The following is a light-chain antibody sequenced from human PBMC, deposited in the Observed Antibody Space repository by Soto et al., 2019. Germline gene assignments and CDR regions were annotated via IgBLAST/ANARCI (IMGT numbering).Light chain of an antibody. CDR3: SSYTSTSTLDNYV. V-gene: IGLV2-14*01. CDR1: SSDVGGYNY. CDR2: DVS. J-gene: IGLJ1*01. Sequence: QSALTQPASVSGSPGQSITISCTGSSSDVGGYNYVSWYQQHPGKAPKVMIYDVSNRPSGVSNRFSGSKSGNTASLTISGLQAEDEADYYCSSYTSTSTLDNYVFGTGTKLTVL.